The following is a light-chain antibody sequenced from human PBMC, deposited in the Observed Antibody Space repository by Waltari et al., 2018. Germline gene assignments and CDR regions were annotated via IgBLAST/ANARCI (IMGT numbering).Light chain of an antibody. CDR2: NNN. V-gene: IGLV1-47*02. CDR3: AAWDASLSGPM. CDR1: RSNIGTNF. J-gene: IGLJ3*02. Sequence: QSMLTQPPSASGTPGQRVTISCSGSRSNIGTNFVYWYQQLPGTAPRLLIYNNNQRPSGVPDRFSGSRSGTSASLAISGLRSEDEADYFCAAWDASLSGPMFGGGTTLTVL.